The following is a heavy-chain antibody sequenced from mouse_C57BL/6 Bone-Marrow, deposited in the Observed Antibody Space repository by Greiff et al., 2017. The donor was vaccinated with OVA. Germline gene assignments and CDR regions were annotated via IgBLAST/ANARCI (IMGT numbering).Heavy chain of an antibody. V-gene: IGHV1-4*01. CDR2: IDPTNDYT. CDR1: GYTFTSYT. CDR3: TRGYYFDY. J-gene: IGHJ2*01. Sequence: VQLQQSGAELARPGASVKMSCKASGYTFTSYTIHWVKQRPGQGREWIGYIDPTNDYTNYNQKFKGKATLTADKSSSTAYMQLSSLTSEDSAVYYCTRGYYFDYWGQGTTLTVSS.